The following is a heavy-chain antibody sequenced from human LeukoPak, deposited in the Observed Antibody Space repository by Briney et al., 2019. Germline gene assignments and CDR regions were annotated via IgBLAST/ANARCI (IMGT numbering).Heavy chain of an antibody. V-gene: IGHV4-39*01. Sequence: PSETLSLTCTVSGGSIASASYYWGWIRQPPGKGLEWIGSSYYTGSTYYNPSLKSRVTISLDTSKDHFSLKLTSVTAADTAVYYCARQPALSYCSGGTCWFDPWGQGILVTVSS. CDR3: ARQPALSYCSGGTCWFDP. CDR1: GGSIASASYY. D-gene: IGHD2-15*01. J-gene: IGHJ5*02. CDR2: SYYTGST.